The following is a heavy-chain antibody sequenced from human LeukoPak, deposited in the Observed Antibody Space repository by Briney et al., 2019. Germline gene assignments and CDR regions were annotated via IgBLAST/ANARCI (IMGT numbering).Heavy chain of an antibody. D-gene: IGHD3-22*01. CDR3: ALSSIYDYDSKLPFDY. J-gene: IGHJ4*02. Sequence: ESLKISRKSSGYSFTSYWIGWVRQMPGKGLEWVGIIYPGGSDTRYSPYFQGQVTIAADKSTSTAYLKWSSLKASDTAMYYCALSSIYDYDSKLPFDYWGQGTLVTVSS. V-gene: IGHV5-51*01. CDR2: IYPGGSDT. CDR1: GYSFTSYW.